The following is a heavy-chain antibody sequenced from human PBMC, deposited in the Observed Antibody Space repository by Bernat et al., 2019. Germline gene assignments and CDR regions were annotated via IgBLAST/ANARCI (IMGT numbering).Heavy chain of an antibody. J-gene: IGHJ6*02. CDR2: ISYDGRNK. V-gene: IGHV3-30*18. CDR3: AKDPKQPSSWYNPRHYYYYGMDV. Sequence: QVQLVESGGGVVQPGRSLRLSCAASGFTFSSYGMHWVRQAPGKGLEWVAVISYDGRNKYYADSVKGRFTISRDNSKNTLYLQMNSLRAEDTAVYYCAKDPKQPSSWYNPRHYYYYGMDVWGQGTTVTVSS. D-gene: IGHD6-13*01. CDR1: GFTFSSYG.